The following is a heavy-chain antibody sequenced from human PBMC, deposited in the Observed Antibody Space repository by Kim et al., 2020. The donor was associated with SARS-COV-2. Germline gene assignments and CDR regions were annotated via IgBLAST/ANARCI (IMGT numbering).Heavy chain of an antibody. CDR1: GGSFSGYY. CDR3: ARGGGSRPAFFAHPPNYYYGYGMDG. Sequence: SETLSLTCAVYGGSFSGYYWSWIRQPPGKGLEWVGEINHSGSTNYNPSLKSRVTISVDTSKNQFSLKLSSVTAADTAVYYCARGGGSRPAFFAHPPNYYYGYGMDGWRQATT. J-gene: IGHJ6*01. D-gene: IGHD2-2*01. CDR2: INHSGST. V-gene: IGHV4-34*01.